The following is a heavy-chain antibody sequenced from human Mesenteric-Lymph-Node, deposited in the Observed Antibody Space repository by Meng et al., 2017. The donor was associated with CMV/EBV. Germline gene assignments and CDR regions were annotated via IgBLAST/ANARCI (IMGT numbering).Heavy chain of an antibody. V-gene: IGHV5-51*01. D-gene: IGHD2-2*01. Sequence: GGSLRLSCKGSGYSFTSYWIGWVRQMPGKGLEWMGIIYPGDSDTRYSPSFQGQVTISADKSISTAYLQWSSLKASDTAMYYCARHFRSSTSRNWFDPWGQGTLVTVSS. CDR3: ARHFRSSTSRNWFDP. J-gene: IGHJ5*02. CDR2: IYPGDSDT. CDR1: GYSFTSYW.